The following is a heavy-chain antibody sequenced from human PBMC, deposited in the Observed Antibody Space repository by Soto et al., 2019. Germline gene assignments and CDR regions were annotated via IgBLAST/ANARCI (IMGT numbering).Heavy chain of an antibody. D-gene: IGHD4-17*01. V-gene: IGHV1-69*02. CDR2: IIPILGIA. Sequence: QVQLVQSGAEVKKPGSSVKVSCKASGGTFSSYTITWVRQAPGQGLEWMGRIIPILGIANYAQKFQGRVTITADKSTSTAYMERSSLRSEDTAVYYCARRPTTVTTDDYYYGMDVWGQGTTVTVSS. J-gene: IGHJ6*02. CDR3: ARRPTTVTTDDYYYGMDV. CDR1: GGTFSSYT.